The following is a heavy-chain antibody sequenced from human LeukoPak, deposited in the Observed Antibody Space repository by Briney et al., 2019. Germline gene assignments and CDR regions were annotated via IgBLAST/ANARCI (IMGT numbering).Heavy chain of an antibody. J-gene: IGHJ4*02. V-gene: IGHV4-39*01. D-gene: IGHD3-16*02. CDR2: IYYSGST. Sequence: SETLSLTCTVSGGSISSSSYYWGWIRQPPGKGLEWIGSIYYSGSTYYNPSLKSRVTISVDTSKNQFSLKLSSVTAADTAVYYCARHVHDYVWGSYRQYYFDYWGQGTLVTVSS. CDR3: ARHVHDYVWGSYRQYYFDY. CDR1: GGSISSSSYY.